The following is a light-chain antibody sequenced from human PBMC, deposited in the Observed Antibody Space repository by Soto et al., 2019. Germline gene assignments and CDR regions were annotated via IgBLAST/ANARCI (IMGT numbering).Light chain of an antibody. Sequence: AIRMTQSPSSLSASTGDRVTITCRASQGISSSLAWFQQKTGQAPKLLIYAASSLQRGVPSRFSGSGSGTEFTLTISSLQPEDFATYYCQQLNSYPLTFGGGTKVDIK. J-gene: IGKJ4*01. CDR2: AAS. V-gene: IGKV1-8*01. CDR3: QQLNSYPLT. CDR1: QGISSS.